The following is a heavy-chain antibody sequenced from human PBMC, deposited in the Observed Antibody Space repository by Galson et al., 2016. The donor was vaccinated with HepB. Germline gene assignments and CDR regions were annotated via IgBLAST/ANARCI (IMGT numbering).Heavy chain of an antibody. V-gene: IGHV3-23*01. CDR1: GFAFGNFA. D-gene: IGHD3-16*01. Sequence: SLRLSCAASGFAFGNFAMSWVRQAPGRGLEWVSGISGTADARYYADSVRGRFTISRENSKNTLYLQMNSLGVDDTAVYYGAKRRGHPAYHYHMDGWGKGTTVTVS. CDR2: ISGTADAR. CDR3: AKRRGHPAYHYHMDG. J-gene: IGHJ6*03.